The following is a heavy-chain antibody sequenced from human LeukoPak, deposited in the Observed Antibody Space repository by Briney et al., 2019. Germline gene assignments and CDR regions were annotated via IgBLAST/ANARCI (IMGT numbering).Heavy chain of an antibody. J-gene: IGHJ4*02. CDR3: ARDSRMYYYGSGSYSQIDY. Sequence: SETLSLTCTVSGGSISSSSYYWGWIRQPPGKGLEWIGSIYYSGSTYYNPSLKSRVTISVDTSKNQFSLKLSSVTAADTAVYYCARDSRMYYYGSGSYSQIDYWGQGTLVTVSS. CDR2: IYYSGST. D-gene: IGHD3-10*01. V-gene: IGHV4-39*07. CDR1: GGSISSSSYY.